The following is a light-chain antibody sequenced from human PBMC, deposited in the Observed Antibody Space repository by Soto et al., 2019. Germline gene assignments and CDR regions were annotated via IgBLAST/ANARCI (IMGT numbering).Light chain of an antibody. CDR2: GAS. V-gene: IGKV1D-12*01. Sequence: DIHVAQSPCCLSAAVVDRVTITCRASQDIAGYLAWYQHKPGRTPELLIHGASRLQSGVPARFSGSGSGTDFTLSINSLQPEDFATYYCQQAYSFPITFGQGTRLENK. CDR1: QDIAGY. CDR3: QQAYSFPIT. J-gene: IGKJ5*01.